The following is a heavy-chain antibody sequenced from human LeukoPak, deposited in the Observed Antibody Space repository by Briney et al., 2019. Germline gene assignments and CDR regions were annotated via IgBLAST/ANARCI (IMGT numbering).Heavy chain of an antibody. V-gene: IGHV1-46*01. D-gene: IGHD3-22*01. CDR3: ARGDYDSSHTNAFDI. CDR2: INPSGGST. CDR1: GYTFTSYY. Sequence: GASVTVSCTASGYTFTSYYMHWVRQAPGQGLEWMGIINPSGGSTSYAQKFQGRVTMTRDTSTSTVYMELSSLRSEDTAVYYCARGDYDSSHTNAFDIWGQGTMVTVSS. J-gene: IGHJ3*02.